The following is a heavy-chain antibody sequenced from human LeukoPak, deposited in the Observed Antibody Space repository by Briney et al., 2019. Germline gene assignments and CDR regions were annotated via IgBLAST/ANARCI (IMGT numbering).Heavy chain of an antibody. J-gene: IGHJ5*02. CDR3: ATDPADALSGGFDP. CDR2: IIPILGIA. V-gene: IGHV1-69*04. CDR1: GGTFSSYT. Sequence: SVKVSCKASGGTFSSYTISWVRQAPGQGLEWMGRIIPILGIANYAQKFQGRVTITADTSTDTAYMELSSLRSEDTAVDYCATDPADALSGGFDPWGQGTLVTVSS. D-gene: IGHD3-16*01.